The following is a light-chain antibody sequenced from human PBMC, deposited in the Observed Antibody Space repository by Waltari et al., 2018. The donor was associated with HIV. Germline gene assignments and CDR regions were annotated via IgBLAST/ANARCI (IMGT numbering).Light chain of an antibody. V-gene: IGLV1-40*01. CDR1: ISNIGAGYD. J-gene: IGLJ2*01. CDR3: QSYDSSLSGFVV. Sequence: QSELTQPPSVSGAPGQRVTISCTGRISNIGAGYDVHWYQQLPGTAPKLLVYGNYNRPSGVPDRFSGSKSGTSASLAITGLQAEDEADYYCQSYDSSLSGFVVFGGGTKVTVL. CDR2: GNY.